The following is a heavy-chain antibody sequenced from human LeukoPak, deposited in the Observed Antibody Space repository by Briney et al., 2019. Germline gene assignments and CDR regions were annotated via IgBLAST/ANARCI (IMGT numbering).Heavy chain of an antibody. CDR1: GFTFSRSA. V-gene: IGHV3-23*01. D-gene: IGHD6-13*01. CDR2: ISSSGNT. J-gene: IGHJ4*02. CDR3: VKGRISEDGLDF. Sequence: PGGSLRLPCAASGFTFSRSAMTWVRQTPGKGQDWVSSISSSGNTYYAVSVKGRFTISRENSKNMLYLQMNSLRAEDTAVYYCVKGRISEDGLDFWGQGTLVTVSS.